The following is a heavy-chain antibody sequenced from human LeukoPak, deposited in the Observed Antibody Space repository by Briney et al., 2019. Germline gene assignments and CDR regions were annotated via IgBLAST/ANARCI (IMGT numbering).Heavy chain of an antibody. J-gene: IGHJ4*02. Sequence: GGSLRLSCAASGFTFDDYGMSWVRQAPGKGLEWVSGINWNGGSTGYADSVKGRFTISRDNSKNTLYLQMNSLRTEDTAVYYCARNNYGEYYFDYWGQGTLVTVSS. CDR3: ARNNYGEYYFDY. D-gene: IGHD4-17*01. CDR1: GFTFDDYG. CDR2: INWNGGST. V-gene: IGHV3-20*04.